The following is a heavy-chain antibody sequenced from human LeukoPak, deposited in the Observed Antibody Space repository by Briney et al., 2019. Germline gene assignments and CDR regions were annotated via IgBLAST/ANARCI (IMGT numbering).Heavy chain of an antibody. J-gene: IGHJ4*02. CDR2: IYYSGST. CDR1: RGSIISYY. V-gene: IGHV4-59*01. Sequence: SETLSLTCTVSRGSIISYYWSWIRQPPGKGLEWIGYIYYSGSTNYNPSLKSRVTISVDTSKNQFSLKLTSVTAADTAVYYCARAGTSSWYLDYWGQGTLVTVSS. D-gene: IGHD6-13*01. CDR3: ARAGTSSWYLDY.